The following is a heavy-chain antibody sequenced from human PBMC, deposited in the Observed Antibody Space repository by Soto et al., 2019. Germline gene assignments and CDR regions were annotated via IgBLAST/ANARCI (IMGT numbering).Heavy chain of an antibody. CDR2: INPNNGAT. V-gene: IGHV1-2*02. CDR1: GYTFTAYY. Sequence: QVQLVQSGAEVKKPGASVKVSCKASGYTFTAYYIHWVRQAPGQGLEWMGWINPNNGATNYAQKHQGRVTMTRDTSISTAYMELNSLRSDDTAVYYCARLPPPRLYYYGMDVWGQGTTVTVSS. J-gene: IGHJ6*02. CDR3: ARLPPPRLYYYGMDV.